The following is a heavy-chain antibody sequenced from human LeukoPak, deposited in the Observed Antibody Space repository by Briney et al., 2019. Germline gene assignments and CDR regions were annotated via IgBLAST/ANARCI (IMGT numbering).Heavy chain of an antibody. CDR2: ISSSSSYI. V-gene: IGHV3-21*01. D-gene: IGHD3-9*01. Sequence: GGSLRLSCAASGFTFSSYSMNWVRQAPGKGLEWVSSISSSSSYIYYADSVKGRFTISRDNAKNSLYLQMNSLRAEDTAVYYCTREYDSYYYYYMDVWGKGTTVTVSS. CDR3: TREYDSYYYYYMDV. CDR1: GFTFSSYS. J-gene: IGHJ6*03.